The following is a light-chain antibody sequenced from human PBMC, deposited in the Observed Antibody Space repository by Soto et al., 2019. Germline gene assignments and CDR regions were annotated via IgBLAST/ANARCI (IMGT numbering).Light chain of an antibody. CDR3: QQYDNLTLT. Sequence: EIIMTQCPATLSVSPWEEATLSPRPMQLIGDTLAWYQHKPGQTPRLLIYDTSTRATGVPARFSGSRSGTEFTLTISSLQPEDIATYYCQQYDNLTLTFGGGTKVDIK. CDR2: DTS. V-gene: IGKV3-15*01. CDR1: QLIGDT. J-gene: IGKJ4*01.